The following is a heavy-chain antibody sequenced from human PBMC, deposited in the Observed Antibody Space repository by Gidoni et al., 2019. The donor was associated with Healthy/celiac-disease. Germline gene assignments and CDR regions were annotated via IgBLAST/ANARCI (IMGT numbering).Heavy chain of an antibody. J-gene: IGHJ5*02. CDR3: AREGAAAGGYNWFDP. Sequence: QVQLVQSGAEVKQPGSSVKVPCMASGGTFSRYAISWVRQAPGQGLEWMGGLIPIFGTANYAQKCQGRVTITADESTSTAYMELSSLRSEDTAVYYCAREGAAAGGYNWFDPWGQGTLVTVSS. CDR1: GGTFSRYA. CDR2: LIPIFGTA. V-gene: IGHV1-69*01. D-gene: IGHD6-13*01.